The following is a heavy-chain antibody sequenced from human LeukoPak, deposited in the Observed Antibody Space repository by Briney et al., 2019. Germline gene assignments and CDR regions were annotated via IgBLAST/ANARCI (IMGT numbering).Heavy chain of an antibody. Sequence: GGSLRLSCAASGFTFSGSWMHWVRQAPGKGLVWVSRINTDGSSATYADSVKGRFTISRDNAKNTLYLQMNTLRAEDTGVYYCARNYYGSVDYWGQGTLVTVSS. CDR3: ARNYYGSVDY. V-gene: IGHV3-74*03. D-gene: IGHD3-10*01. CDR2: INTDGSSA. J-gene: IGHJ4*02. CDR1: GFTFSGSW.